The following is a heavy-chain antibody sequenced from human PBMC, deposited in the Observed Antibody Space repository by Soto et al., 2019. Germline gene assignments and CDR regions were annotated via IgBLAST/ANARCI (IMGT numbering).Heavy chain of an antibody. Sequence: NPSETLSLTCTVSGGSISSYYWSWIRQPPGKGLEWIGYIYYSGSTNYNPSLKSRVTISVDTSKNQFSLKLSSVTAADTAVYYCARVSYYDSSGYYIFDYWCQGTLVTVSS. CDR1: GGSISSYY. J-gene: IGHJ4*02. V-gene: IGHV4-59*01. D-gene: IGHD3-22*01. CDR2: IYYSGST. CDR3: ARVSYYDSSGYYIFDY.